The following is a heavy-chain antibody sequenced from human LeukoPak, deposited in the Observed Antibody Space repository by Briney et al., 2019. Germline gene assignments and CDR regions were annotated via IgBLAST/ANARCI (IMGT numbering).Heavy chain of an antibody. V-gene: IGHV4-4*07. CDR1: GGSISSYY. J-gene: IGHJ6*03. CDR3: AREPYSTYYYYYMDV. Sequence: SETLSLTCTVSGGSISSYYWSWIRQPAGKGLEWIGRIYTSGSTNYNPSLKSRVTMSVDTSKNQFSLKLSSVTAADTAVYYCAREPYSTYYYYYMDVWGKGTTVTVSS. CDR2: IYTSGST. D-gene: IGHD6-13*01.